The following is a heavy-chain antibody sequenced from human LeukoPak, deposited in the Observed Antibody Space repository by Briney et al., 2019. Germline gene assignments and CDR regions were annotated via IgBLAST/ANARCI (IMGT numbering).Heavy chain of an antibody. V-gene: IGHV1-69*04. CDR2: IIPILGIA. CDR3: ARAVITFGGVIVIPGSFDY. J-gene: IGHJ4*02. D-gene: IGHD3-16*02. CDR1: GGTFSSYA. Sequence: PVKVSCKASGGTFSSYAISWVRQAPGQGLEWMGRIIPILGIANYAQKFQGRVTITADKSTSTAYMELSSLRSEDTAVYYCARAVITFGGVIVIPGSFDYWGQGTLVTVSS.